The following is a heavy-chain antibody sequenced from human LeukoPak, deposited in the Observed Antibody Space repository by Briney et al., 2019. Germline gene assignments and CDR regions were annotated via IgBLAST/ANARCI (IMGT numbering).Heavy chain of an antibody. CDR1: GGTFSSYA. J-gene: IGHJ5*02. CDR3: ARVETYYDFWSGYYRDPNWFDP. Sequence: SVKVSCKASGGTFSSYAISWVRQAPGQGLEWMGGIIPIFGTANYAQKFQGRVTITADESTSTAYMELSSLRSEDTAVYYCARVETYYDFWSGYYRDPNWFDPWGQGTLVTASS. CDR2: IIPIFGTA. V-gene: IGHV1-69*13. D-gene: IGHD3-3*01.